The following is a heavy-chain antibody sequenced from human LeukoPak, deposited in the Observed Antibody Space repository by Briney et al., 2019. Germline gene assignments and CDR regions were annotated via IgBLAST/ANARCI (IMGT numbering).Heavy chain of an antibody. CDR3: ARERITMVRGVIVVGQFDY. CDR1: GGSISSGGYS. Sequence: SETLSLTCAVSGGSISSGGYSWSWIRQPPGKGLEWIGYIYHSGSTYYNPSLKSRVTISVDRSKNQFSLKLSSVTAADTAVYYCARERITMVRGVIVVGQFDYWGQGTLVTVSS. J-gene: IGHJ4*02. CDR2: IYHSGST. D-gene: IGHD3-10*01. V-gene: IGHV4-30-2*01.